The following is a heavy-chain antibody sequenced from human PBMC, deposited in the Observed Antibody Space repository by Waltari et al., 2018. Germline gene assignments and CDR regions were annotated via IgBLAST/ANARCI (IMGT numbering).Heavy chain of an antibody. CDR1: GGSVSSGSYY. J-gene: IGHJ4*02. Sequence: QVQLQESGPGLVKPSETLSLTCTVSGGSVSSGSYYWSWLRQPPGKGLEWIGYIYYSGSTNYNPSLKSRVTISVDTSKNQFSLKLSSVTAADTAVYYCASGSYLDFDYWGQGTLVTVSS. V-gene: IGHV4-61*01. CDR3: ASGSYLDFDY. D-gene: IGHD1-26*01. CDR2: IYYSGST.